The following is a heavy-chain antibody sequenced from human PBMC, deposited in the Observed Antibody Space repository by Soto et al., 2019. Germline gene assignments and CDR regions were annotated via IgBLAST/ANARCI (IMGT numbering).Heavy chain of an antibody. CDR3: ARRLGIAAIGHFDY. CDR2: ISGSGGTT. J-gene: IGHJ4*02. CDR1: GFTFSSYA. V-gene: IGHV3-23*01. Sequence: EVQLLESGGGLVQPGGSLRLSCSASGFTFSSYAMSWVRQAPGKGLEWVSSISGSGGTTYYADSVKGRLTISRDNSKNTLFLQMNSLRAEGTAVYYCARRLGIAAIGHFDYWGQGTLVTVSS. D-gene: IGHD6-13*01.